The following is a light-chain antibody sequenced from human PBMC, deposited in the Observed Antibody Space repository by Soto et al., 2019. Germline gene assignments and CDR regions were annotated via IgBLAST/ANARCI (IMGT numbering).Light chain of an antibody. V-gene: IGLV4-60*02. CDR2: LEGSGSY. CDR3: ETWDSKV. CDR1: SGHSSYI. Sequence: QSVLTQSSSASASLGSSVKLTCTLSSGHSSYIIAWHQQQPGKAPRYLMKLEGSGSYNKGSGVPDRFSSSSSGADRYLTISNLQFEDEADYYCETWDSKVFGGGTKVTVL. J-gene: IGLJ3*02.